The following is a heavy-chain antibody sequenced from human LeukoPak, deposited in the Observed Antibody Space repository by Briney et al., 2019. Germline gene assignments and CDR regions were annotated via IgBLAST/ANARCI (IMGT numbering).Heavy chain of an antibody. CDR3: ATLGSNYYDSSGYRSGFDY. D-gene: IGHD3-22*01. Sequence: ASVKVSCKVSGYTLTELSMHWVRQAPGKGLEWMGGFDPEDGETIYAQKFQGRVTMTEDTSTDTAYMELSSLRSGDTAVYYCATLGSNYYDSSGYRSGFDYWGQGTLVTVSS. CDR2: FDPEDGET. CDR1: GYTLTELS. J-gene: IGHJ4*02. V-gene: IGHV1-24*01.